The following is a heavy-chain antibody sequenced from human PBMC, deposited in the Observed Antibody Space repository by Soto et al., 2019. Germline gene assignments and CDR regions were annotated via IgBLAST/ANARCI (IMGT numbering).Heavy chain of an antibody. Sequence: ASVKVSCKASGYTFTSYYMHWVRQAPGQGLEWMGIINPSGGSTSYAQKFQGRVTVTRDTSTSTVYMELSSLRSEDTAVYYCARGEYYGSGSYSRPIYGMDVWGQGTTVTVSS. CDR2: INPSGGST. J-gene: IGHJ6*02. CDR1: GYTFTSYY. V-gene: IGHV1-46*01. CDR3: ARGEYYGSGSYSRPIYGMDV. D-gene: IGHD3-10*01.